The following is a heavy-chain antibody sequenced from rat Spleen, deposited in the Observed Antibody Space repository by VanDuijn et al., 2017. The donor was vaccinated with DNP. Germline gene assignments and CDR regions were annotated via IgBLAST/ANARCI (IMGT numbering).Heavy chain of an antibody. Sequence: EVQLVESGGGLVQSGRSLKLSCAASGFTFSDYYMAWVRQAPTEGLECVAYISYHGGSTYYGDSVKGRFTISRDNAKSTLYLQMNSLKSEDMATYYCARWGGDYFDYWGQGVMVTVSS. CDR2: ISYHGGST. V-gene: IGHV5-22*01. CDR3: ARWGGDYFDY. J-gene: IGHJ2*01. CDR1: GFTFSDYY.